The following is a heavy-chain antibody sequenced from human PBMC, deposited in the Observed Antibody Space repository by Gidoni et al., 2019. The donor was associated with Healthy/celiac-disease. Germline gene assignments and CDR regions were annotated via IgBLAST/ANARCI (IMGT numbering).Heavy chain of an antibody. V-gene: IGHV4-34*01. Sequence: QVQLQQWGAGLLKPSETLSLTCAVYGGSFSGYYWSWIRQPPGKGLEWIGEINHSGSTNYNPSLTSRVTISVYTSKNQFSLKLSSVTAADTAVYYCARGKGGAARYYYGMDVWGQGTTVTVSS. J-gene: IGHJ6*02. CDR2: INHSGST. CDR3: ARGKGGAARYYYGMDV. D-gene: IGHD6-6*01. CDR1: GGSFSGYY.